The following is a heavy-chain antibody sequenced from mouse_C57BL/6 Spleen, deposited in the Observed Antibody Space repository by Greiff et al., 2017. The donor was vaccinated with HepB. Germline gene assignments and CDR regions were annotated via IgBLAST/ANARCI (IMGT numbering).Heavy chain of an antibody. CDR1: GYAFSSSW. CDR3: ARRGYYDYDEV. Sequence: QVQLQQSGPELVKPGASVKISCKASGYAFSSSWMNWVKQRPGKGLEWIGRIYPGDGDTNYNGKFKGKATLTADKSSSTAYMQLSSLTSEDSAVYFCARRGYYDYDEVWGQGTLVTVSA. V-gene: IGHV1-82*01. J-gene: IGHJ3*01. D-gene: IGHD2-4*01. CDR2: IYPGDGDT.